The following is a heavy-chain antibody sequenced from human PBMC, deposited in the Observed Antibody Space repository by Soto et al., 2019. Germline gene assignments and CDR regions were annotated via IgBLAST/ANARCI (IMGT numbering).Heavy chain of an antibody. CDR3: AHRGFGSNGAFDP. D-gene: IGHD4-17*01. J-gene: IGHJ5*01. Sequence: QITLKESDPTLVKPTQTLTLTCTCSGLSLNSSGVAVGWIRQPPGKALEWLALIYWDDDKRYSPSLKRRLTITQDTSKNQVVLTITHMDPVDTGTYYCAHRGFGSNGAFDPWGQGTLVTVSS. CDR2: IYWDDDK. V-gene: IGHV2-5*02. CDR1: GLSLNSSGVA.